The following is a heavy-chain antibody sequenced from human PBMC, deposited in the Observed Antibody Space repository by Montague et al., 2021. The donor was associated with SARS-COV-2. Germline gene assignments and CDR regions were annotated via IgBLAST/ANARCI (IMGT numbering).Heavy chain of an antibody. CDR1: GYSISDGYY. J-gene: IGHJ6*02. CDR2: IFQSGTT. V-gene: IGHV4-38-2*02. Sequence: SETLSLTCTVSGYSISDGYYWVWIRQPPGKGLEWIGNIFQSGTTYYNPSLERRSTMSVDTSKNQFSLKLSSVTAADTAVYYCAREHWENYYDFWSGTNLAPDYHYYGMDVWGQGTTVTVSS. D-gene: IGHD3-3*01. CDR3: AREHWENYYDFWSGTNLAPDYHYYGMDV.